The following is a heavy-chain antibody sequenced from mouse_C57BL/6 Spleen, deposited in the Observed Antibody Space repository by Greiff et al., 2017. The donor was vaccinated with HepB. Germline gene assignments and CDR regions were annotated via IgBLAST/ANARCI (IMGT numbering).Heavy chain of an antibody. J-gene: IGHJ2*01. CDR3: AITVVATGFDY. CDR2: IDPNSGGT. Sequence: QVHVKQPGAELVKPGASVKLSCKASGYTFTSYWMHWVKQRPGRGLEWIGRIDPNSGGTKYNEKFKSKATLTVDKPSSTAYMQLSSLTSEDSAVYYCAITVVATGFDYWGQGTTLTVSS. D-gene: IGHD1-1*01. CDR1: GYTFTSYW. V-gene: IGHV1-72*01.